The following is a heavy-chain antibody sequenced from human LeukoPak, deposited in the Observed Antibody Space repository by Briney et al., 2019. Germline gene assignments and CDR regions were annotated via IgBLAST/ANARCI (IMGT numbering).Heavy chain of an antibody. V-gene: IGHV3-30*02. CDR2: IRYDGSNK. CDR3: AKNTGYNRYYDAFDI. D-gene: IGHD1-14*01. CDR1: GFTLKIYG. Sequence: GSLRLSCAASGFTLKIYGIPWFRQPPGKGLEWVAFIRYDGSNKDYADSVKGRFTISGDISKNTLYLQMNSLRAEDTAVYFCAKNTGYNRYYDAFDIWGQGTLVTVSS. J-gene: IGHJ3*02.